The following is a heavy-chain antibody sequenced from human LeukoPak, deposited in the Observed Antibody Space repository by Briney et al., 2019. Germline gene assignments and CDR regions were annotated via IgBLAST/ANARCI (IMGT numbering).Heavy chain of an antibody. CDR3: ARDVYSYGLPNAFDI. CDR2: ISYDGSNK. V-gene: IGHV3-30*09. CDR1: GFTFSSYA. D-gene: IGHD5-18*01. Sequence: GGSLRLSCAASGFTFSSYAMHWVRQAPGKGLEWVAVISYDGSNKYYADSVKGRFAISRDNSKNTLYLQMNSLRAEDTAVYYCARDVYSYGLPNAFDIWGQGTMVTVSS. J-gene: IGHJ3*02.